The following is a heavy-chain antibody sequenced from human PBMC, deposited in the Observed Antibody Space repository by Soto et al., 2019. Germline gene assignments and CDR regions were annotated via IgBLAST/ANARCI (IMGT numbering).Heavy chain of an antibody. J-gene: IGHJ6*02. CDR3: AKYLVPWRTDFLAYCLRGLDF. CDR2: ISAYTGKT. V-gene: IGHV1-18*01. CDR1: GYTFTNYG. Sequence: QAQLVQSGAEVKKPGASVKVSCRASGYTFTNYGISWVRQAPGQGLEGMGWISAYTGKTDYSQDLEARVTMTRDTATNKVCMELRSLRSHDTAVYYCAKYLVPWRTDFLAYCLRGLDFWGHGTTVTVSS. D-gene: IGHD3-3*01.